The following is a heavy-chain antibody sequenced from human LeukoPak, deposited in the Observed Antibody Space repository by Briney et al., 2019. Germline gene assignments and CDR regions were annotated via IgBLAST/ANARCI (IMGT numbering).Heavy chain of an antibody. CDR1: GYTFASNS. J-gene: IGHJ4*02. D-gene: IGHD5-18*01. Sequence: GESLKISWKGSGYTFASNSVGCVGQMPGKGLECMGIIYPGDSDTRYSPSFQGQVTISADKPISTAYLQWSSLKASDTAIYYCARLNVDTTVMDPWGRGTLVTVSS. CDR3: ARLNVDTTVMDP. CDR2: IYPGDSDT. V-gene: IGHV5-51*04.